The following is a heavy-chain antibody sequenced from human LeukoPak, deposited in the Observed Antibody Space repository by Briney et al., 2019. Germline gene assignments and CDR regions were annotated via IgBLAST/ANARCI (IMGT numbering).Heavy chain of an antibody. V-gene: IGHV4-59*01. CDR3: ARDPDGYKFFDY. CDR2: IYYSGST. Sequence: PSETLSLTCTVSGGSISSYYWSWIRQPPGKGLEWIGYIYYSGSTNYNPSLKSRVTISVDTSKNQFSLKLSSVTAADTAVYFCARDPDGYKFFDYWGRGRPVTVSS. J-gene: IGHJ4*02. CDR1: GGSISSYY. D-gene: IGHD5-24*01.